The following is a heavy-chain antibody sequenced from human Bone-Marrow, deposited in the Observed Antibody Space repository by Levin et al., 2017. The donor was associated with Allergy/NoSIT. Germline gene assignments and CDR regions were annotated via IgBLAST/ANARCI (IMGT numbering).Heavy chain of an antibody. D-gene: IGHD3-3*01. J-gene: IGHJ3*02. CDR2: VSYSGIT. CDR1: GGSISSGVYF. CDR3: ARGITVFGVVLAVNDAFDI. V-gene: IGHV4-31*03. Sequence: PSETLPLTCTVSGGSISSGVYFWSWIRQLPGKGLEWIGYVSYSGITFYNQSLKSRVTISGDTSKNLFSLNLSSVTAADTAVYYCARGITVFGVVLAVNDAFDIWGQGTMVTVSS.